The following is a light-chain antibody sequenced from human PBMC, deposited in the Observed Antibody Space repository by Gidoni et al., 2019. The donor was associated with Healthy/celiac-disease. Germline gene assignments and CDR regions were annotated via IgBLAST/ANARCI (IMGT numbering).Light chain of an antibody. CDR1: QGISSY. J-gene: IGKJ1*01. Sequence: VIWLTQSPSLLSASTGDRVTISCRVSQGISSYLDWYQQKPGKAPELLIKAASPSHSGVPSRFSGSGSGTDFTLTISCLESEDFATYYCQQSYSFPRTFGQGTKVEIK. CDR2: AAS. CDR3: QQSYSFPRT. V-gene: IGKV1D-8*01.